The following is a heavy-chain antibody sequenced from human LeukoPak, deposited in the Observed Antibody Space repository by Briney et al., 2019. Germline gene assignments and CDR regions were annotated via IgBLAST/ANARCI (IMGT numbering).Heavy chain of an antibody. D-gene: IGHD3-22*01. CDR2: INPNGGST. V-gene: IGHV1-46*01. J-gene: IGHJ4*02. CDR3: ARVRYYDNGCYSHFDY. CDR1: GYTFTSYY. Sequence: GASVKVSCKASGYTFTSYYLHWVRQAPGQGLEWMGIINPNGGSTSNAQKFQGRVTMTRDTSTSTVYMELSRLRSEDTAVYYCARVRYYDNGCYSHFDYWGQGTLVTVSS.